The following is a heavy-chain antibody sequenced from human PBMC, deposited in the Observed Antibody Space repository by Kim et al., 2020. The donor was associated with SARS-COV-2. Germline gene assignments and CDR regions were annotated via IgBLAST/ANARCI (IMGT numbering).Heavy chain of an antibody. CDR1: GGSFSGYY. J-gene: IGHJ4*02. D-gene: IGHD4-17*01. Sequence: SETLSLTCAVYGGSFSGYYWSWIRQPPGKGLEWIGEINHSGSTNYNPSLKSRVTISVDTSKNQFSLKLSSVTAADTAVYYCAKLSQSPRTGPQDPYGDQAYWGQGTLVTVSS. V-gene: IGHV4-34*01. CDR2: INHSGST. CDR3: AKLSQSPRTGPQDPYGDQAY.